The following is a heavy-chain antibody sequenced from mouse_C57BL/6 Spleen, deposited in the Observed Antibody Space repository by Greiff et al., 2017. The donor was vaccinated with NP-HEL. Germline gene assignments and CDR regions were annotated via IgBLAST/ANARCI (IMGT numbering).Heavy chain of an antibody. J-gene: IGHJ2*01. V-gene: IGHV5-17*01. CDR3: ARSSYYYGSPDY. CDR2: ISSGSSTI. CDR1: GFTFSDYG. D-gene: IGHD1-1*01. Sequence: EVMLVESGGGLVKPGGSLKLSCAASGFTFSDYGMHWVRQAPEKGLEWVAYISSGSSTIYYADTVKGRFTISRDNAKNTLFLQMTSLRSEDTAMYYCARSSYYYGSPDYWGQGTTLTVSS.